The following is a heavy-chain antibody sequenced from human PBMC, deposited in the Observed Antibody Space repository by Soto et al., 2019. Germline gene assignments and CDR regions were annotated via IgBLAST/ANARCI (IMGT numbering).Heavy chain of an antibody. V-gene: IGHV3-73*01. CDR2: ITSKTETYTT. J-gene: IGHJ6*02. CDR3: GRRGFAYGVDV. D-gene: IGHD2-21*01. Sequence: EVQLVESGGGLVQPGGSLKLSCAASGFTFSDCAIHWVRQASGKGLEWVGRITSKTETYTTAFAASVKGRFTISRDDSENTAYLQMNSLETEDTAVYYCGRRGFAYGVDVWGQGTAVTVSS. CDR1: GFTFSDCA.